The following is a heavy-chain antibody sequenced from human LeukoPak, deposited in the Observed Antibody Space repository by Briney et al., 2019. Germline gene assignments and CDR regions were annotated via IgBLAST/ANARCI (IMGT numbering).Heavy chain of an antibody. J-gene: IGHJ3*02. V-gene: IGHV3-21*01. Sequence: GGSLRLSCAASGFTFSSYSMNWVRQAPGKGLEWVSSISSSSSYIYYADSVKGRFTISRDNANNSLYLQMNSLRAEDTAVYYCARDWVVGATTDAFDIWGQGTMVTVSS. CDR2: ISSSSSYI. CDR3: ARDWVVGATTDAFDI. D-gene: IGHD1-26*01. CDR1: GFTFSSYS.